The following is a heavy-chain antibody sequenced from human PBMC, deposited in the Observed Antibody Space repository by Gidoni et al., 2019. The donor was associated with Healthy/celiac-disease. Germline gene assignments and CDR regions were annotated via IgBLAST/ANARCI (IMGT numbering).Heavy chain of an antibody. CDR3: ARALQYCGGDCYTYDAFDI. V-gene: IGHV3-74*01. J-gene: IGHJ3*02. D-gene: IGHD2-21*02. Sequence: EVQLVESGGGLVQPGGSLRLSCAASGVAFSGYWMHWVRQAPGKGLVWVSRINSDGSSTSYADSVKGRFTISRDNAKNTLYLQMNSLRAEDTAVYYCARALQYCGGDCYTYDAFDIWGQGTMVTVSS. CDR2: INSDGSST. CDR1: GVAFSGYW.